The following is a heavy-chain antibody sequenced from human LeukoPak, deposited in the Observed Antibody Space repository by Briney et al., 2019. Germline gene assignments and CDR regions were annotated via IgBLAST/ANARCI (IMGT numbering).Heavy chain of an antibody. J-gene: IGHJ4*02. D-gene: IGHD5-18*01. CDR1: GFTFSSYG. Sequence: GGSLRLSCAASGFTFSSYGMSWVRQAPGKGLEWVSAISGSGGSTYYADSVKGRFTISRDNAKNSLYLQMNSLRAEDTAVYYCAKLPGTGDTAMPPFDSWGQGTLVTVSS. CDR3: AKLPGTGDTAMPPFDS. V-gene: IGHV3-23*01. CDR2: ISGSGGST.